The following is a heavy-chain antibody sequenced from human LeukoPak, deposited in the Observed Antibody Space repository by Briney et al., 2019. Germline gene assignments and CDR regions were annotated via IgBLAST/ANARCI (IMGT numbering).Heavy chain of an antibody. D-gene: IGHD4-17*01. CDR2: IIPIFGTA. CDR3: AREDFGDYYFDS. CDR1: GGTFSSYA. J-gene: IGHJ4*02. V-gene: IGHV1-69*13. Sequence: SVKVSCKASGGTFSSYAISWVRQAPGQGLEWMGGIIPIFGTANYAQKFQGRVTITADESTSTAYMELSSLRSEDTAVYYCAREDFGDYYFDSWGQGTLVTVSS.